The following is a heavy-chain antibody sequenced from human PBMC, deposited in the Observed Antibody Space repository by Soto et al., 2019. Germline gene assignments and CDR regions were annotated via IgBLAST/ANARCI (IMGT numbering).Heavy chain of an antibody. V-gene: IGHV3-23*01. J-gene: IGHJ4*02. D-gene: IGHD4-17*01. CDR3: EKDLLDGVPFNY. Sequence: GGSLRLSCAASGFTFSSYAMSWVRQAPGKGLEWVSAISGIGGSTYYADSVKGRFTISRDNSKNTLYLQMNSLRAEDTAVYYCEKDLLDGVPFNYWGQGTLVTVSS. CDR1: GFTFSSYA. CDR2: ISGIGGST.